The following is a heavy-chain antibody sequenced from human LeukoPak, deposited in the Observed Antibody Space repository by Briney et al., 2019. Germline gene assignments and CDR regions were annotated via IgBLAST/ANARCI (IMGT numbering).Heavy chain of an antibody. CDR1: GGSFSGYY. J-gene: IGHJ4*02. Sequence: PSETLSLTCAVYGGSFSGYYWSWIRQPPGKGLEWIGEINHSGSTNYNPSLKSRVTISVDTSKNQFSLKLSSVTAADTAVYYCARGLGITMIVVVITPGGFDYWGQGTLVTVSS. CDR2: INHSGST. V-gene: IGHV4-34*01. D-gene: IGHD3-22*01. CDR3: ARGLGITMIVVVITPGGFDY.